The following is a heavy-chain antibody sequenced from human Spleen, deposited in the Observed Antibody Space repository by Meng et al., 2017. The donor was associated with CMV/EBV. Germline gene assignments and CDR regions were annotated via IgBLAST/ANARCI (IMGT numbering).Heavy chain of an antibody. CDR2: INPSAGST. J-gene: IGHJ4*02. Sequence: VGLVKSWAAVKTLWDSAMASCKAPGYTFTSYYMHWVRQAPGQGLEWMGIINPSAGSTSYAQKFQGRVTMTRDTSTSTFYMELSSLRSEDTAVYYCARVQAAHIDYWGQGTLVTVSS. CDR1: GYTFTSYY. CDR3: ARVQAAHIDY. V-gene: IGHV1-46*01. D-gene: IGHD6-13*01.